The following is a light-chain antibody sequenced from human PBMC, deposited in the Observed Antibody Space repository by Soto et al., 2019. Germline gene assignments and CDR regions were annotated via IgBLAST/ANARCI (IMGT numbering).Light chain of an antibody. V-gene: IGKV1-39*01. Sequence: DLPMTQSPSSLSASVGDRVTITCRASQSISSYLNWYQQKPGNAPKLLIYAASNLQSGVPSRFSASGSGTDFTLTISSLQPEDFATYYCQQSYNTVTFGQGTRLEIK. CDR3: QQSYNTVT. CDR1: QSISSY. J-gene: IGKJ5*01. CDR2: AAS.